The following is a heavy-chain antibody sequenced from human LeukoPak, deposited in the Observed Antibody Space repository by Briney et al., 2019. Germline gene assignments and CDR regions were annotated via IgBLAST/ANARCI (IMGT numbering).Heavy chain of an antibody. V-gene: IGHV3-21*01. Sequence: GGSLRLSCAASGFTFSSYSMNWVRQAPGKGLEWVSSISSSSSYIYYADSVKGRFTISRDNAKNSLYLQMNSLRAEDTAVYYCARDKYGDYVIDYWGQGIPVTVSS. D-gene: IGHD4-17*01. CDR3: ARDKYGDYVIDY. CDR1: GFTFSSYS. J-gene: IGHJ4*02. CDR2: ISSSSSYI.